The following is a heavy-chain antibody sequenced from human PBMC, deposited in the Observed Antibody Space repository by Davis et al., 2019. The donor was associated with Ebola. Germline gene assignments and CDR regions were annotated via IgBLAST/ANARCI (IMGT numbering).Heavy chain of an antibody. CDR3: AKARSITMVQGVITFDY. V-gene: IGHV3-23*01. D-gene: IGHD3-10*01. CDR2: LSSSGAGT. Sequence: GESLKISCAASGFTFTNYAMSWVRQAPGKGLEWVSSLSSSGAGTHYADSVRGRFTISRDNSKNTVYLEMNSLRAEDTATYYCAKARSITMVQGVITFDYWGQGTLVAVSS. J-gene: IGHJ4*02. CDR1: GFTFTNYA.